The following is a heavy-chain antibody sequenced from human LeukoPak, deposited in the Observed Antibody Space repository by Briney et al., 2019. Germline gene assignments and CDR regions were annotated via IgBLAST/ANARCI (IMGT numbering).Heavy chain of an antibody. CDR1: GGSISSYY. J-gene: IGHJ5*02. CDR2: IYTSGST. Sequence: SETLSLTCTVSGGSISSYYWSWIRQPAGKGLEWIGRIYTSGSTNYNPSLRSRVTMSVDTSKNQFSLKLSSVTAADTAVYYCARDLEYSYGQVRFDPWGQGTLVTVSS. CDR3: ARDLEYSYGQVRFDP. D-gene: IGHD5-18*01. V-gene: IGHV4-4*07.